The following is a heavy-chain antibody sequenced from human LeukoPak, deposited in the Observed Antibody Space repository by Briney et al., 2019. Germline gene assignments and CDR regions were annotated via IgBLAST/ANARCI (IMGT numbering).Heavy chain of an antibody. D-gene: IGHD6-19*01. CDR2: ISGSGGST. J-gene: IGHJ4*02. CDR3: ASGPVTGTFHF. V-gene: IGHV3-23*01. Sequence: GGSLRLSCGATGFIFSSYAMNWVRQAPGKGLEGVSGISGSGGSTYYADSVKGRFTISRDNSNTTVYLRMNSLRAEATAVYYCASGPVTGTFHFWGQGTLLTVSS. CDR1: GFIFSSYA.